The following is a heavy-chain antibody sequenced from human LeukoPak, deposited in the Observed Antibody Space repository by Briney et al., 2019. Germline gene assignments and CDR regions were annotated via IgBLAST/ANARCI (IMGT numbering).Heavy chain of an antibody. D-gene: IGHD3-16*01. J-gene: IGHJ4*02. Sequence: ASVKVSCKASGYTFTSYGISWVRQAPGQGLEWMGWINPNSGGTNYAQKFQGRVTMTRDTSISTAYMELSRLRSDDTAVYYCARDLLVKRLGVTGYWGQGTLVTVSS. CDR2: INPNSGGT. CDR1: GYTFTSYG. CDR3: ARDLLVKRLGVTGY. V-gene: IGHV1-2*02.